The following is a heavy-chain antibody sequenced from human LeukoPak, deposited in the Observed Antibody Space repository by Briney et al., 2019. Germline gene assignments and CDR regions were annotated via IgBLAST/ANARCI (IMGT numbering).Heavy chain of an antibody. Sequence: SETLSLTCSVSGGSIRSYFWSWIRQPPGKGLEWIGEINHSGSTNYNPSLKSRVTISVDTSKNQFSLKLSSVTAADTAVYYCASYSSSWYRGYYFDYWGQGTLVTVSS. CDR3: ASYSSSWYRGYYFDY. D-gene: IGHD6-13*01. CDR1: GGSIRSYF. J-gene: IGHJ4*02. CDR2: INHSGST. V-gene: IGHV4-34*01.